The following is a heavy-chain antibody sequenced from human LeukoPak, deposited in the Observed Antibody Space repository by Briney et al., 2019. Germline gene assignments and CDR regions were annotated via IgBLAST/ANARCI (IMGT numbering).Heavy chain of an antibody. J-gene: IGHJ4*02. V-gene: IGHV1-2*04. D-gene: IGHD6-19*01. CDR1: GXTFTGXX. CDR3: ARELEAVAGILDY. Sequence: ASVXXXCXAXGXTFTGXXXXWVXXXPXXXXEXXGWINPNSGGTNYAQKFQGWVTMTRDTSISTAYMELSRLRSDDTAVYYCARELEAVAGILDYWGQGTLVTVSS. CDR2: INPNSGGT.